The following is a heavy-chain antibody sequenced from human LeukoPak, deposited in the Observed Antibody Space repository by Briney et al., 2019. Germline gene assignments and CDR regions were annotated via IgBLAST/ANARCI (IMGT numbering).Heavy chain of an antibody. CDR3: ARDEVYYDSVGSDWFDP. J-gene: IGHJ5*02. V-gene: IGHV1-69*04. CDR1: GGTFSSYT. CDR2: IIPILGIA. Sequence: GASVKVSCKASGGTFSSYTISWVRQAPGQGLEWMGRIIPILGIANYAQKFQGRVTITADKSTSTAYMELSSLRSEDTAVYYCARDEVYYDSVGSDWFDPWGQGTLVTVSS. D-gene: IGHD3-22*01.